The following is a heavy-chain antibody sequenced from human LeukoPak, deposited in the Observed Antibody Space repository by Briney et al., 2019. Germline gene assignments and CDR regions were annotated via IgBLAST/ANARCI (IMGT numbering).Heavy chain of an antibody. CDR1: GYTFTSYG. CDR2: ISDYNGNT. J-gene: IGHJ4*02. V-gene: IGHV1-18*01. CDR3: ARDNWYSSGWSFDY. D-gene: IGHD6-19*01. Sequence: ASVKVSCKASGYTFTSYGISWVRQAPGQGLEWMGWISDYNGNTNYAQKLQGRVTMTTDTSTSTAYMELRSLRSDDTAVYYCARDNWYSSGWSFDYWGQGTLVTVSS.